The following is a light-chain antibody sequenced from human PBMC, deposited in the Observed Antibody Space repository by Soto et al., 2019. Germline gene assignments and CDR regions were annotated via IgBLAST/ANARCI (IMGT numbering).Light chain of an antibody. V-gene: IGKV3-20*01. CDR1: QSVSSSY. J-gene: IGKJ1*01. CDR3: QQYGSSPQT. CDR2: GAS. Sequence: EIVLTQSPGTLSLSPGGRASLSCRASQSVSSSYLAWYQQKPGQAPRLLIYGASSRATGIPDRFSGSGSGTDFTLTISRLEPEDFAVYYCQQYGSSPQTFSQGTKVDIK.